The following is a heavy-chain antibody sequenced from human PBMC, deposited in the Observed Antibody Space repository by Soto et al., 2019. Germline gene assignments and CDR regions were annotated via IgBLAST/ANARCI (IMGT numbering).Heavy chain of an antibody. CDR3: ARDGLTLKYYFDI. V-gene: IGHV1-2*02. Sequence: ASVKVSCKASGYTFSDFFIHWVRQAPGQGLEWMGWINPNTGDTKFAQRFQGRVTMTGDTSISTAYMDLSRLTSDDTAVYYCARDGLTLKYYFDIWGQGTMVTVSS. CDR1: GYTFSDFF. J-gene: IGHJ3*02. D-gene: IGHD3-9*01. CDR2: INPNTGDT.